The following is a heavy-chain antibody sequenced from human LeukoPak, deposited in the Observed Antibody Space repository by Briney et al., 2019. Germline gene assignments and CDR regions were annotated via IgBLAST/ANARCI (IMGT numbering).Heavy chain of an antibody. CDR1: GFTFSSYA. CDR2: ISGSGGST. J-gene: IGHJ4*02. D-gene: IGHD6-19*01. Sequence: PGGSLRLSCAASGFTFSSYAMSWVRQAPGEGLEWVSAISGSGGSTYYADSVKRRFTISRDNSKNTLYLQMNSLRAEDTAVYYCAKVLSRQWLVEGVFDYWGQGTLVTVSS. V-gene: IGHV3-23*01. CDR3: AKVLSRQWLVEGVFDY.